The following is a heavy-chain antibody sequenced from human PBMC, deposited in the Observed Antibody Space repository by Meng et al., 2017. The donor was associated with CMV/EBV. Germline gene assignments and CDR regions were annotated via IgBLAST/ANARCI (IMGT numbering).Heavy chain of an antibody. V-gene: IGHV1-2*02. Sequence: QVQLVQSGAEMKKPGASVKVSCTTSGFTFSDYYIHWVRQAPGQGLEWMGWVNSNNDATNYARKFQGRVSMTRDTSISTAHMELSRLMSDDTAVYYCVRSSGWSLIDYWGQRTLVTVSS. CDR2: VNSNNDAT. CDR3: VRSSGWSLIDY. D-gene: IGHD6-19*01. J-gene: IGHJ4*02. CDR1: GFTFSDYY.